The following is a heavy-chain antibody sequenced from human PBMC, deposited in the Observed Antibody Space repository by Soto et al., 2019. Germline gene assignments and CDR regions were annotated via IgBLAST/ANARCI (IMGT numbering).Heavy chain of an antibody. CDR3: ARGVTTVTTFDY. CDR2: IYHSGST. J-gene: IGHJ4*02. CDR1: GGTISSGGYS. V-gene: IGHV4-30-2*01. D-gene: IGHD4-17*01. Sequence: QLHLQESGSGLVKSSQTRSLTCAVAGGTISSGGYSCNWIRQPPGKGLEWIGYIYHSGSTYYNPSLKSRVTISVDRSKNQFSLKLSSVTAADTAVYYCARGVTTVTTFDYWGQGTLVTVSS.